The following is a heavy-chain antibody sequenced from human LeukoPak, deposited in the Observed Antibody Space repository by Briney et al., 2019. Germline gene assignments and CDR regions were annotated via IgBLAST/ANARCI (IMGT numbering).Heavy chain of an antibody. D-gene: IGHD2-2*01. Sequence: SETLSLTCAVYGGSFSGYYWSWIRQPPGKGLEWIGEINHSGSTNYNPSLKSRVTISVDTSKNQFSLKLSSVTAADTAVYYCARGRWATGCQLLYFDYWGQGTLVTVSS. V-gene: IGHV4-34*01. CDR3: ARGRWATGCQLLYFDY. CDR1: GGSFSGYY. J-gene: IGHJ4*02. CDR2: INHSGST.